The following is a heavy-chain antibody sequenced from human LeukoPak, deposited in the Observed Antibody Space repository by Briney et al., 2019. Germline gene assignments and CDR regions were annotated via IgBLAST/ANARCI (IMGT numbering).Heavy chain of an antibody. J-gene: IGHJ4*02. CDR3: ARDLSDYDSSGYYVFDY. CDR2: INPNSGGT. Sequence: GASVKVSCKASGYTFTGYYMHWVRQAPGQGLEWMGWINPNSGGTNYAQKFQGRVTMTRDTSISTAYMELNRLRSDDTAVYYCARDLSDYDSSGYYVFDYWGQGTLVTVSS. V-gene: IGHV1-2*02. D-gene: IGHD3-22*01. CDR1: GYTFTGYY.